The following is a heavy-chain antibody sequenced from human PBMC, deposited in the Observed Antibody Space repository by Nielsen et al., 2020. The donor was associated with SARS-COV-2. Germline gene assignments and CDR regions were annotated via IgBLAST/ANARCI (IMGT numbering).Heavy chain of an antibody. D-gene: IGHD2-15*01. CDR3: ARDCSGGSCQDY. CDR1: GFTFSSYW. J-gene: IGHJ4*02. CDR2: ISSSSSYT. Sequence: GGSLRLSCAASGFTFSSYWMSWVRQAPGKGLEWVSYISSSSSYTNYADSVKGRFTISRDNAKNSLYLQMNSLRAEDTAVYYCARDCSGGSCQDYWGQGTLVTVSS. V-gene: IGHV3-11*05.